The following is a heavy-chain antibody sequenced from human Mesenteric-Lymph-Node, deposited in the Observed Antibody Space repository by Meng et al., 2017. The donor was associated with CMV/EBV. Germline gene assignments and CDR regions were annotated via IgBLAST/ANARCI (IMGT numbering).Heavy chain of an antibody. CDR1: GFTISNYW. CDR2: IKQDGSET. D-gene: IGHD5-12*01. V-gene: IGHV3-7*01. J-gene: IGHJ4*02. CDR3: ARGRGSFDY. Sequence: GESLKISCAASGFTISNYWMNWVRQAPGKGLEWVANIKQDGSETYYVDSVKGRFTISRSNAKNSLYLQMNSLRAEDTAVYYCARGRGSFDYWGQGTLVTVSS.